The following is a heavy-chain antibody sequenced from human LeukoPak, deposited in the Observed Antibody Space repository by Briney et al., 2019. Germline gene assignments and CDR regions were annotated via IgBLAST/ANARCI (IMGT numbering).Heavy chain of an antibody. CDR3: ARGLPLITMIVVVPPNWFAP. J-gene: IGHJ5*02. V-gene: IGHV4-34*01. D-gene: IGHD3-22*01. CDR1: GGSFSGYY. Sequence: SETLSLTCAVYGGSFSGYYWSWIRQPPGKGLEWIGEINHSGSTNYNPSLKSRVTISVATSKNQFSLKLSSGTAADTAVYYCARGLPLITMIVVVPPNWFAPWGQGTLVTVSS. CDR2: INHSGST.